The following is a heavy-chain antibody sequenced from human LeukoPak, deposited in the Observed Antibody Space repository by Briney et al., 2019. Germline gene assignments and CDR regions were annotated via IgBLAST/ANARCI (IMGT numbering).Heavy chain of an antibody. Sequence: PGGSLRLSCAGSGFTFSSYAMSWVRQAPGKGLEWVSAISDTGATTYDADSVKGRFTISRDNSRSTLYLQMNSLRAEDTALYYCAKATSIGRYCTNGVCSPFDYWGQGTPVTVSS. D-gene: IGHD2-8*01. CDR2: ISDTGATT. CDR3: AKATSIGRYCTNGVCSPFDY. CDR1: GFTFSSYA. V-gene: IGHV3-23*01. J-gene: IGHJ4*02.